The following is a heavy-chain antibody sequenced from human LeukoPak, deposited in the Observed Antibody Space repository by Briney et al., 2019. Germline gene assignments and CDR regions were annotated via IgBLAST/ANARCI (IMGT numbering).Heavy chain of an antibody. Sequence: PGGSLRLSCAASGFTFSSYDMHWVRQATGKGLEWVSAIGTAGDTYYPGSVKGRFTISRENAKNSLYLQMNSLRAGDTAVYYCARANRYYDFWSGYHYYFDYWGQGTLVPVSS. CDR1: GFTFSSYD. J-gene: IGHJ4*02. CDR3: ARANRYYDFWSGYHYYFDY. CDR2: IGTAGDT. D-gene: IGHD3-3*01. V-gene: IGHV3-13*01.